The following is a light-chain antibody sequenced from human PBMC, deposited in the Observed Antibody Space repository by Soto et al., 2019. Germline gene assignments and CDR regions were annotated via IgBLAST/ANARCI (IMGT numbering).Light chain of an antibody. CDR1: QSVSGY. Sequence: EFVLTQSPATLSLSPGDRATLSCRASQSVSGYLAWYQIKPGQAPRLLIYDASNRVTGIPARISGSGFGTDFTLTISSLEPEDFAVYYCQQRADWPTFGPGTRVDLK. V-gene: IGKV3-11*01. CDR2: DAS. CDR3: QQRADWPT. J-gene: IGKJ3*01.